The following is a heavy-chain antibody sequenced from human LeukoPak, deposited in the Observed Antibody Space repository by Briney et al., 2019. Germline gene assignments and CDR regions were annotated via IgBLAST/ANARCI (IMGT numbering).Heavy chain of an antibody. CDR3: ARDKTFEVVNFFDY. CDR2: IYYSGST. Sequence: PSETLSLTCTVSSGSISSGSYYWGWIRQPPGKGLEWIGSIYYSGSTYYNPSLKSRITVSLDTSKNQLSLKLSSVTAADTAVYYCARDKTFEVVNFFDYWGQGTLVTVSS. D-gene: IGHD3-3*01. J-gene: IGHJ4*02. V-gene: IGHV4-39*07. CDR1: SGSISSGSYY.